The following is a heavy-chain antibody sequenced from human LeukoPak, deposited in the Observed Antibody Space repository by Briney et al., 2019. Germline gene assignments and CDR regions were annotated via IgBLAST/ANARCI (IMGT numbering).Heavy chain of an antibody. Sequence: GGSLRLSCAASGFTFSSYSMNWVRQAPGKGLEWVSGTSGSGGSTYYAGSVKGRFTISRDNSKNTLYLQMNSLRVEDTAVYYCAKNGGSQCYSHLDPWGQGTLVTVSS. CDR3: AKNGGSQCYSHLDP. J-gene: IGHJ5*02. CDR1: GFTFSSYS. V-gene: IGHV3-23*01. CDR2: TSGSGGST. D-gene: IGHD2-15*01.